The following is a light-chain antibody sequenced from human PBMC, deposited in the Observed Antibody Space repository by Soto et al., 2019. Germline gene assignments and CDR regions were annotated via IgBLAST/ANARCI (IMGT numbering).Light chain of an antibody. J-gene: IGLJ2*01. Sequence: QSALTQPASVSGSPGQSITISCTGTSSDVGAYNYVSWYQQHPGKAPKLMIYEVSNRPSGVSNRFSGSKSGNTASLTVSGLQAEDVADYYCSSYAGSATFVVFGGGTKLTVL. CDR2: EVS. CDR1: SSDVGAYNY. V-gene: IGLV2-14*01. CDR3: SSYAGSATFVV.